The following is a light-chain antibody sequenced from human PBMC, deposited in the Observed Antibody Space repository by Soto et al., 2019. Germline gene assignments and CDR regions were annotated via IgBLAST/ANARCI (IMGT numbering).Light chain of an antibody. CDR3: RQGTHWPYT. V-gene: IGKV2-30*01. CDR2: EVS. CDR1: QSLVYNDGQTY. J-gene: IGKJ2*01. Sequence: VVMTQSPLSLPVTLGQPASISCRSNQSLVYNDGQTYLIWFQQRPGQSPRRLIYEVSNRDSGGPDRVSASGSVSDFILKISRVEAEDVGVYYCRQGTHWPYTVGQGTKLEIK.